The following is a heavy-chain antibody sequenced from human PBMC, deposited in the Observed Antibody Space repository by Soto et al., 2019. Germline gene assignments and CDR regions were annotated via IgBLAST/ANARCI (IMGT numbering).Heavy chain of an antibody. CDR3: AKDASGGYCSGGSCYYYGMDV. CDR2: ISWNSGTI. Sequence: EVQLVESGGGLVQPGRSLRLSCAASGFTFDDYAMHWVRQAPGKGLEWVSGISWNSGTIGYADSVKGRFTISRDNAKNSLYLQMNSLGGEDTALYYCAKDASGGYCSGGSCYYYGMDVWGQGTTVTVSS. V-gene: IGHV3-9*01. J-gene: IGHJ6*02. D-gene: IGHD2-15*01. CDR1: GFTFDDYA.